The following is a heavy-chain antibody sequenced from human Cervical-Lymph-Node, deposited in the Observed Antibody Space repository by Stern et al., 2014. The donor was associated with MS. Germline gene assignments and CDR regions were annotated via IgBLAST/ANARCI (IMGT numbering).Heavy chain of an antibody. CDR3: ARQVTVDTAMVYFDY. Sequence: QLVQSGAEVKKPGESLKISCKGSGYSFTSYWIGWVRQMPGKGLEWMGIIYPGDSDTRYSPSFQGQVTISADKSISTAYLQWSSLKASDTAMYYCARQVTVDTAMVYFDYWGQGTLVTVSS. J-gene: IGHJ4*02. V-gene: IGHV5-51*01. CDR1: GYSFTSYW. D-gene: IGHD5-18*01. CDR2: IYPGDSDT.